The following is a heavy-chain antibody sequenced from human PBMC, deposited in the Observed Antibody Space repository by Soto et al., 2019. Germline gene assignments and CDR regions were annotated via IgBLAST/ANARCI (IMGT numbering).Heavy chain of an antibody. CDR3: AKDRGITMIAVPRDAFDI. V-gene: IGHV3-23*01. CDR1: GFTFSSYA. Sequence: EVQLLESGGGLVQPGGSLRLSCAASGFTFSSYAMSWVRQAPGKGLEWVSAISGSGGSTYYADSVKGRFTISRDNSKNTLYLQMNSLRAEDTAVYYCAKDRGITMIAVPRDAFDIWGQGTMVTVSS. J-gene: IGHJ3*02. D-gene: IGHD3-22*01. CDR2: ISGSGGST.